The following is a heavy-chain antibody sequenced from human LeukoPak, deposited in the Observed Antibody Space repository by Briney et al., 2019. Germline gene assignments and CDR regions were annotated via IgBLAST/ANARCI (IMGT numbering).Heavy chain of an antibody. Sequence: GGSLRLSCAASGFTFSSYSMSWVRQAPGKGLEWVSSITSSSSYIYYADSVKGRFTISRDNSKNTLYLQMNSLRAEDTAVYYCAKDRVGDGDYVYYYYYMDVWGKGTTVTVSS. CDR2: ITSSSSYI. J-gene: IGHJ6*03. CDR1: GFTFSSYS. CDR3: AKDRVGDGDYVYYYYYMDV. V-gene: IGHV3-21*04. D-gene: IGHD4-17*01.